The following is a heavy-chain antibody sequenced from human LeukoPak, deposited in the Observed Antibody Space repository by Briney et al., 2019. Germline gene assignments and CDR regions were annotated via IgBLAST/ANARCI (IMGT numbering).Heavy chain of an antibody. D-gene: IGHD6-19*01. CDR2: ISYDGSNK. Sequence: PGGSLRLSCAASGFTFSSYAMHWVCQAPGKGLEWVAVISYDGSNKYYADSVKGRFTISRDNSKNTLYLQMNSLRAEDTAVYYCARDRRYSSGWYREGDAFDIWGQGTMVTVSS. CDR3: ARDRRYSSGWYREGDAFDI. J-gene: IGHJ3*02. CDR1: GFTFSSYA. V-gene: IGHV3-30*04.